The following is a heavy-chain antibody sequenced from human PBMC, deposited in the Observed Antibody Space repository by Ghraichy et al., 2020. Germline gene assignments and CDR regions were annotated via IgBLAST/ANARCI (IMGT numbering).Heavy chain of an antibody. D-gene: IGHD3-3*01. Sequence: SETLSLTCTVSGGSISSSSYYWGWIRQPPGKGLEWIGSIYYSGSTYYNPSLKSRVTISVDTSKNQFSLKLSSVTAADTAVYYCARRPYYDFWSGQDSWFDPWGQGTLVTVSS. V-gene: IGHV4-39*01. CDR3: ARRPYYDFWSGQDSWFDP. CDR1: GGSISSSSYY. CDR2: IYYSGST. J-gene: IGHJ5*02.